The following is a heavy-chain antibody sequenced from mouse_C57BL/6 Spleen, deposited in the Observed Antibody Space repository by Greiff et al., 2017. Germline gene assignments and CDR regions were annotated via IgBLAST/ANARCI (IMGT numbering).Heavy chain of an antibody. CDR1: GYTFTDYY. CDR3: ATAQPTLGAMDY. J-gene: IGHJ4*01. Sequence: VQLQQSGAELVRPGASVKLSCKASGYTFTDYYINWVKQRPGQGLEWIARIYPGSGNTYYNEKFKGKATLTAEKSSSTAYMQLSSLTSEDSAVYFCATAQPTLGAMDYWGQGTSVTVSS. CDR2: IYPGSGNT. V-gene: IGHV1-76*01. D-gene: IGHD5-5*01.